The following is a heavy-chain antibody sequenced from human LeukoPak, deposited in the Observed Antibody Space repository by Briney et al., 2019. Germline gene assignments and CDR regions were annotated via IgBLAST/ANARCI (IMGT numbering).Heavy chain of an antibody. D-gene: IGHD3-22*01. V-gene: IGHV3-23*01. J-gene: IGHJ4*02. CDR3: AIAYDSSGSPFDY. CDR2: ISGSGGST. Sequence: GGSLRLSCAASGFTFSSYAMSWVRQAPGKGLEWVSAISGSGGSTYYADSVKGRFTISRDNSKNTLYLQMNSLRAEDTAVYYCAIAYDSSGSPFDYWGQGTLVTVSS. CDR1: GFTFSSYA.